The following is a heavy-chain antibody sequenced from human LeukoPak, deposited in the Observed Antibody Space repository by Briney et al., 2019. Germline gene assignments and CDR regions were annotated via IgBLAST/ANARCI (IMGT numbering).Heavy chain of an antibody. CDR3: AKTPKTGSFDY. D-gene: IGHD7-27*01. J-gene: IGHJ4*02. CDR2: ISDIGGNT. Sequence: PGGSLRVSCAASGFTFSSYAMNWVRQAPGKGLEWLSTISDIGGNTYYADSVKGRFTISRDNSRNTLYLQMNSLRVEDTAVYFCAKTPKTGSFDYWGQGTLVTVSS. CDR1: GFTFSSYA. V-gene: IGHV3-23*01.